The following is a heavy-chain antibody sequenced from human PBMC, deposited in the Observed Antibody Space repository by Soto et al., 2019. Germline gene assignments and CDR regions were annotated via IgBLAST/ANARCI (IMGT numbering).Heavy chain of an antibody. Sequence: QVQLVESGGGVVQPGRSLRLSCAASGFTFTTYGFHWVRQAPGKGLEWVALIWSDGSNRYYADSVKGRFTISRDNFKNTLYLQMNSLRAEDTAVYYCAREGHEGWFAPWGQGTLVTVSS. CDR2: IWSDGSNR. CDR3: AREGHEGWFAP. V-gene: IGHV3-33*01. J-gene: IGHJ5*02. CDR1: GFTFTTYG.